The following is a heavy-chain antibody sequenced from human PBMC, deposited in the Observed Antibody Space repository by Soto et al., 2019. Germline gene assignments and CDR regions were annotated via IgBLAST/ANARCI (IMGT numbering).Heavy chain of an antibody. Sequence: PGGSLRLSCEASRFSFSYYEMNWVRQAPGKGLEWGSYINGDGTITYYADSAKGRFTISRDNAKNTLYLQMSSLRGEDTAVYYCARDLRHSRLPGMDVWGQGTTVTVSS. J-gene: IGHJ6*02. CDR2: INGDGTIT. D-gene: IGHD2-15*01. V-gene: IGHV3-48*03. CDR1: RFSFSYYE. CDR3: ARDLRHSRLPGMDV.